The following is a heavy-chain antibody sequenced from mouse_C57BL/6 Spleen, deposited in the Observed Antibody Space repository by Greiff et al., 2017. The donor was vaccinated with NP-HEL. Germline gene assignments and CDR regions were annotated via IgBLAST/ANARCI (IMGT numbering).Heavy chain of an antibody. D-gene: IGHD2-1*01. CDR2: ISSGGSYT. CDR3: ADLLGY. Sequence: EVQLVESGGDLVKPGGSLKLSCAASGFTFSSYGMSWVRQTPDKRLEWVATISSGGSYTYYPDSVKGRFTISRDNAKNTLYLQMSSLKSEDTAMYYCADLLGYWGQGTTLTVSS. CDR1: GFTFSSYG. J-gene: IGHJ2*01. V-gene: IGHV5-6*01.